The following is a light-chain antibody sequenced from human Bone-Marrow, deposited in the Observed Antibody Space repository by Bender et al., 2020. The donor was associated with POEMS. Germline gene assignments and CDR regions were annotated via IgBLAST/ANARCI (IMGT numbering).Light chain of an antibody. J-gene: IGLJ3*02. CDR2: DVS. V-gene: IGLV2-14*02. Sequence: QSALTQPASVSASPGQAITISCTGTSSDVGRFNLVSWYQQYPGKAPKLMIYDVSNRPSGVSNRFSGSKSGNTASLTISGLQAEDEADYYCSSYTSSSTWVFGGGTKLTVL. CDR3: SSYTSSSTWV. CDR1: SSDVGRFNL.